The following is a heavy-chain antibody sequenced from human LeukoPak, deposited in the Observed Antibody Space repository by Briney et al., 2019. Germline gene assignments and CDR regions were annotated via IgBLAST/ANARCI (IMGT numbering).Heavy chain of an antibody. J-gene: IGHJ4*02. CDR2: ITSDSRGI. D-gene: IGHD1-26*01. Sequence: GGSLRLSCVASGFTYSHYGMNWVRQAPGKGLEWVSGITSDSRGIYYADSVKGRFTISRDNAKNSLYLQMNSLRAEDTAVYYCARRRDSGSLQHFDYWGQGTLVTVSS. CDR3: ARRRDSGSLQHFDY. V-gene: IGHV3-21*04. CDR1: GFTYSHYG.